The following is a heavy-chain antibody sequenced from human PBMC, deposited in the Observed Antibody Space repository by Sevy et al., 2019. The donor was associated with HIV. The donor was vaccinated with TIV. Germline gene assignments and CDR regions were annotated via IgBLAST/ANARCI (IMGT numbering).Heavy chain of an antibody. V-gene: IGHV3-49*04. CDR1: GFTFSSYS. Sequence: GGSLRLSCAASGFTFSSYSMNWVRQAPGKGLEWVGFIRTKAYGGTTEYAASVKGRFTISRDDSKSIAYLQMNSVKTEDTAAYYCTRGRYTYVPFDYWGQGTLVTVSS. D-gene: IGHD3-10*02. CDR2: IRTKAYGGTT. J-gene: IGHJ4*02. CDR3: TRGRYTYVPFDY.